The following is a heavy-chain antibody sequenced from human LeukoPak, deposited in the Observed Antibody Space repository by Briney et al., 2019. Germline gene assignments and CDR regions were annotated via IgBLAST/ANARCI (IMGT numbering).Heavy chain of an antibody. CDR1: GITCVDYG. CDR2: INWDGGAT. CDR3: ARDLSSSWYSLGF. D-gene: IGHD6-13*01. V-gene: IGHV3-20*04. Sequence: PGGSLRLSCTDSGITCVDYGLSWVRQTPGKGLEWVAGINWDGGATAYADSVKGRFTISRDNAKNSVFLQMSSLRADDTALYFCARDLSSSWYSLGFWGQGTLVTVSS. J-gene: IGHJ4*02.